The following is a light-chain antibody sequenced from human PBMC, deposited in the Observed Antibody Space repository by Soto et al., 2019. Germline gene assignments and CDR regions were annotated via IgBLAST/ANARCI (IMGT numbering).Light chain of an antibody. Sequence: QSVLTQPASVSGSPGQSITISCTGTSSDVGTYNLVSWYQQHPAKAPKLMIYEGSKRPSGVSYRFSGSKSGNTASLTISGLQDEDEADYYCCSYVGRSTLVFSGGTKLTVL. CDR3: CSYVGRSTLV. CDR2: EGS. CDR1: SSDVGTYNL. J-gene: IGLJ2*01. V-gene: IGLV2-23*01.